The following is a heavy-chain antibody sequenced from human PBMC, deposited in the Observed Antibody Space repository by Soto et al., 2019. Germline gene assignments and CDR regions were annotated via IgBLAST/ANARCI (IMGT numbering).Heavy chain of an antibody. V-gene: IGHV3-23*01. CDR1: GFTFSSYA. D-gene: IGHD3-9*01. CDR2: ISGSGGST. Sequence: GGSLRLSCAASGFTFSSYAMSWVRQAPGKGLEWVSAISGSGGSTYYADSVKGRFTISRDNSKNTLYLQMNSLRAEDTAVYYCAKGYLDWLLPWSCRFDPWGQGTLVTVSS. CDR3: AKGYLDWLLPWSCRFDP. J-gene: IGHJ5*02.